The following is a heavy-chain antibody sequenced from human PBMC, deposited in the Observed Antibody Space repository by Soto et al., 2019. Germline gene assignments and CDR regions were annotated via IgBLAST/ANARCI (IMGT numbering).Heavy chain of an antibody. Sequence: GGSLRLSCAVSGFTFNNYAMSWVRQPPGKGLEWDSSITSSGGSTYYADSVKGRLTISRDNSENTLYLQMNSLRVEDTAVYYCAKRKYGDYVGGFDRWGQGTLVTVSS. J-gene: IGHJ4*02. CDR3: AKRKYGDYVGGFDR. CDR2: ITSSGGST. V-gene: IGHV3-23*01. CDR1: GFTFNNYA. D-gene: IGHD4-17*01.